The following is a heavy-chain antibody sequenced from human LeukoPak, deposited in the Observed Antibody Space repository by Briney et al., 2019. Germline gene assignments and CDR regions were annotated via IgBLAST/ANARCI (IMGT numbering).Heavy chain of an antibody. V-gene: IGHV5-51*01. Sequence: GESLKISCKGSGYSFTNYWIGWVRQMPGKGLEWMGIIYPDDSDARHSPSFQGRVTISADKSISTAYLQWSSLKASDTAMYFCARPDSSSWHFDYWGQGTLVTVSS. CDR3: ARPDSSSWHFDY. CDR2: IYPDDSDA. CDR1: GYSFTNYW. D-gene: IGHD6-13*01. J-gene: IGHJ4*02.